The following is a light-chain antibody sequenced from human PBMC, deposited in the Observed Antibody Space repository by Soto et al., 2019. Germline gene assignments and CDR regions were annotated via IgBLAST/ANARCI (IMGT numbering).Light chain of an antibody. CDR2: RTS. Sequence: EIVITQSPATLSVSPGERATLSCRASQSISSNLAWYQQKPGQAPRLLMFRTSSRATGFPARFSGSGSGTEFTLTISSLQSEDCAIYYCQQYHTWPITFGGGTKVDIK. CDR1: QSISSN. V-gene: IGKV3-15*01. CDR3: QQYHTWPIT. J-gene: IGKJ4*01.